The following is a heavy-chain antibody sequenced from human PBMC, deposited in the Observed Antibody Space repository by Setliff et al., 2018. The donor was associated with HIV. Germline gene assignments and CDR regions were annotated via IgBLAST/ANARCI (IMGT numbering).Heavy chain of an antibody. V-gene: IGHV4-39*01. Sequence: SETLSLTCTVSLGSISSSYSHYWAWIRQPPGKGLAWIGHIFHTGYSIYSPSLKSRVTMSVDTSKNEFSLKMTSVIAADAAVYFCARRAATYGNHRFDYWGQGTLVTVSS. CDR3: ARRAATYGNHRFDY. CDR2: IFHTGYS. J-gene: IGHJ4*02. CDR1: LGSISSSYSHY. D-gene: IGHD1-1*01.